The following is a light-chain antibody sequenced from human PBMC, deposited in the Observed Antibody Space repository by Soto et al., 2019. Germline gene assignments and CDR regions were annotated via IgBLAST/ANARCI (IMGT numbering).Light chain of an antibody. V-gene: IGKV1-5*01. CDR2: EAS. CDR1: QSVSDW. Sequence: DIQMTQSPSILSASVGDRVTITCRASQSVSDWLAWYQQKPGKAPKLLIFEASTLAGGVPSRFSGSGSGTEFTLTITSLQPDDFATYYCQHYDSHRGSFGQGTRLEIK. CDR3: QHYDSHRGS. J-gene: IGKJ2*01.